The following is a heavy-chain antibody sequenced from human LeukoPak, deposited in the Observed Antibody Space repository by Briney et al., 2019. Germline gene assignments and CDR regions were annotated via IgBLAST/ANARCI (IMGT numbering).Heavy chain of an antibody. CDR2: IKPDGSEK. J-gene: IGHJ4*02. D-gene: IGHD6-6*01. CDR3: ARGGNSSWDY. CDR1: GFTFSSSA. V-gene: IGHV3-7*01. Sequence: PGGSLRLSCAASGFTFSSSAMSWVRQAPGKGLEWVANIKPDGSEKYYVDSLKGRFTISRDNAKNSLYLQMNSLRVEDTAVYYCARGGNSSWDYWGQGALVTVSS.